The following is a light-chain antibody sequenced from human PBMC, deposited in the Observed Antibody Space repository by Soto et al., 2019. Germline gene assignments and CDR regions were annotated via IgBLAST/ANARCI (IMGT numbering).Light chain of an antibody. J-gene: IGKJ2*02. V-gene: IGKV1-39*01. Sequence: DIQMTQSPSSLSASVGDRVTISCRASQSISTYLNWYQQKPGKAPKFLIYSASSLQSGVPSRFSGSGSGTDFTLTISSLQPEDFATYYCKQSYSTPCTFGQGTKLEIK. CDR3: KQSYSTPCT. CDR1: QSISTY. CDR2: SAS.